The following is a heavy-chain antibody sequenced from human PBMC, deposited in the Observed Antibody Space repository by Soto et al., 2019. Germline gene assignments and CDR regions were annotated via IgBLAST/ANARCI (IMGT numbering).Heavy chain of an antibody. CDR2: ISATGDNT. V-gene: IGHV3-23*01. Sequence: PGGSLRLSCAASIFTFNNYAVSWVRQAPGKGLEWVSAISATGDNTYYADFVEGRFTVSRDNSKNTLYLQMNGLRAEDTAMYYCAKEMSYGRPYDYWGQGTLVTVSS. D-gene: IGHD1-26*01. J-gene: IGHJ4*02. CDR3: AKEMSYGRPYDY. CDR1: IFTFNNYA.